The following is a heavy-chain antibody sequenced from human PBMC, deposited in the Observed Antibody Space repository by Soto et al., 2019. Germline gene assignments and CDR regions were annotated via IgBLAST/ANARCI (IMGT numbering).Heavy chain of an antibody. CDR2: ISSSGSTI. J-gene: IGHJ6*02. D-gene: IGHD6-19*01. CDR1: GFTFSSYE. Sequence: LRLSCAASGFTFSSYEMNWVRQAPGKGLEWVSYISSSGSTIYYADSVKGRFTISRDNAKNSLYLQMNSLRAEDTAVYYCAREYSSGYYYYCMDFSGQGTTGTVSS. CDR3: AREYSSGYYYYCMDF. V-gene: IGHV3-48*03.